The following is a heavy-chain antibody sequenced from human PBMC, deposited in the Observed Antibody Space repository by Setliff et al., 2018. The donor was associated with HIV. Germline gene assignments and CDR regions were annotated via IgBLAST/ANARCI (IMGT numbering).Heavy chain of an antibody. D-gene: IGHD1-7*01. CDR1: GFDFSAFS. CDR3: AKVALELKGDFCYMSV. V-gene: IGHV3-21*01. Sequence: NPGGSLRLSCAASGFDFSAFSMNWVRQSPGKGLEWVSSISHSSHYIYYIDSLEGRFTVSRDNAKNLLYLQMNSLRAEDTAVYYCAKVALELKGDFCYMSVWGKGTTVTVSS. J-gene: IGHJ6*04. CDR2: ISHSSHYI.